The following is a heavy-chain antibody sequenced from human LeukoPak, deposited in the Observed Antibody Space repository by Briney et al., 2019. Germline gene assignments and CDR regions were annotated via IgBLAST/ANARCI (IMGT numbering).Heavy chain of an antibody. D-gene: IGHD3-3*01. CDR1: GYTFTSYG. CDR3: ARGVDFLEWFPYGYYYYMDV. V-gene: IGHV7-4-1*02. Sequence: ASVKVSCKASGYTFTSYGISWVRQAPGQGLEWMGWINTNTGNPTYAQGFTGRFVFSLDTSVSTAYLQISSLKAEDTAVYYCARGVDFLEWFPYGYYYYMDVWGNGTTVTVSS. J-gene: IGHJ6*03. CDR2: INTNTGNP.